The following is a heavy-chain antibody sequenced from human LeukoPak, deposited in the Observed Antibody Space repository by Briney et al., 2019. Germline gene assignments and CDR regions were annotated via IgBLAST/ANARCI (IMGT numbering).Heavy chain of an antibody. CDR3: AKKVGGVYAFDI. CDR2: ISGLGDST. CDR1: GFTFSNYG. J-gene: IGHJ3*02. V-gene: IGHV3-23*01. D-gene: IGHD3-16*01. Sequence: PGGSLRLSCAASGFTFSNYGMNWVRQAPGKGLEWVSGISGLGDSTYYADSVKGRFTISRGNSKNTVYLQMNSLRAEDTAVYYCAKKVGGVYAFDIWGQGTMVTVSS.